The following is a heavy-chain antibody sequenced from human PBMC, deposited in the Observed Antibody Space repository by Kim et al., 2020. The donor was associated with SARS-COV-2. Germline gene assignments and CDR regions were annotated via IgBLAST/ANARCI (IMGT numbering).Heavy chain of an antibody. D-gene: IGHD6-19*01. J-gene: IGHJ6*02. Sequence: GGSLRLSCAASGFTFSSYGMHWVRQAPGKGLEWVAVISYYGSNKYYLDSVKGRFTISRDNSKNTLYLQMNTLRIEDTAVYYCARDQKQSLDDYYYSGMDVWGQGTTVTASS. V-gene: IGHV3-30*03. CDR3: ARDQKQSLDDYYYSGMDV. CDR2: ISYYGSNK. CDR1: GFTFSSYG.